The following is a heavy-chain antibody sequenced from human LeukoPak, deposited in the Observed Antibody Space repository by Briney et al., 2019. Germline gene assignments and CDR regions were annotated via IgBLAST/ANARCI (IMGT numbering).Heavy chain of an antibody. V-gene: IGHV3-21*01. CDR1: GFTFSSYS. D-gene: IGHD3-3*01. CDR3: ARAPPNTIYLFDY. J-gene: IGHJ4*02. CDR2: ISSSSSYI. Sequence: GGSLRLSCAASGFTFSSYSMNWVRQAPGKGLEWVSSISSSSSYIYYADSVKGRFTISRDNAKNSLYLQMNSLGAEDTAVYYCARAPPNTIYLFDYWGQGTLVTVSS.